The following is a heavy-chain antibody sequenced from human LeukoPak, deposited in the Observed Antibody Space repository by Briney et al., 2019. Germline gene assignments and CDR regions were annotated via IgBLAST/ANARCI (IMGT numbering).Heavy chain of an antibody. J-gene: IGHJ5*02. CDR1: GFRFTSIG. CDR2: ISNYFGVT. D-gene: IGHD4-11*01. CDR3: ARDSDYSGNGNGDWFDP. V-gene: IGHV1-18*04. Sequence: ASVKVSCKASGFRFTSIGVSWVRQAPGQGLEWMGWISNYFGVTHYAEKFEDRVTMTIDTSTATAYMELRSLRYDDTAIYYCARDSDYSGNGNGDWFDPWGQGTVVTVSS.